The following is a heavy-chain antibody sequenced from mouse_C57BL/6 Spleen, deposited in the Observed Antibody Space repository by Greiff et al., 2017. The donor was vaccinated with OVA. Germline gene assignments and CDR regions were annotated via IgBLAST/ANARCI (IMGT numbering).Heavy chain of an antibody. CDR1: GYTFTSYW. CDR3: ARGGNIYGDY. D-gene: IGHD5-1-1*01. V-gene: IGHV1-55*01. CDR2: LYPGSGST. Sequence: QVHLQQPGAELVKPGASVKMSCKASGYTFTSYWITWVKQRPGQGLEWIGDLYPGSGSTNFNETFKRQATLPVEPSSSTAYMQLSILTSEDSAVYYCARGGNIYGDYWGQGTTLTVSS. J-gene: IGHJ2*01.